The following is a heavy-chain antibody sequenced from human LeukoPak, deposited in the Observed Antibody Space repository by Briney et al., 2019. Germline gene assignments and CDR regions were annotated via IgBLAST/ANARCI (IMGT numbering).Heavy chain of an antibody. J-gene: IGHJ4*02. CDR1: GFTFSSYW. CDR2: ISGDGTT. D-gene: IGHD7-27*01. CDR3: GRRNPELGKSYDY. Sequence: PGGSLRLSCAASGFTFSSYWMHWVRQPPGKGLVWVSRISGDGTTTYADSVKGRFTISRDNAKNTLFLQMNSLRAEDTAVYYCGRRNPELGKSYDYWGQGTLVTVSS. V-gene: IGHV3-74*01.